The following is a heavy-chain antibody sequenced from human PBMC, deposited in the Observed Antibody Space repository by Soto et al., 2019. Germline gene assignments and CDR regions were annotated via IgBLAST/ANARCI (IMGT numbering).Heavy chain of an antibody. CDR3: ARDPAYCGGDCYFAY. CDR2: IWYDGSNK. D-gene: IGHD2-21*02. CDR1: GFTFSSYG. J-gene: IGHJ4*02. Sequence: PGGSLRLSCAASGFTFSSYGMHWVRQAPGKGLEWVAVIWYDGSNKYYADSVKGRFTISRDNSKNTLYLQMNSLRAEDTAVYYCARDPAYCGGDCYFAYWGQGTLVTVSS. V-gene: IGHV3-33*01.